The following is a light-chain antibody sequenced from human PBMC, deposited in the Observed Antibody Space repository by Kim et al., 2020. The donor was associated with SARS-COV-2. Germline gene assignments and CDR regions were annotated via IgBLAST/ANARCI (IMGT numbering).Light chain of an antibody. CDR3: SSYTSSSTPV. V-gene: IGLV2-14*03. CDR2: DVS. J-gene: IGLJ3*02. CDR1: HSDVGGYDY. Sequence: GPSITLTRTGTHSDVGGYDYVSWYQQHPGKAPKLMIYDVSNRPSGVSNRFSGSKSGNTASLTISGLQAEAEADYYCSSYTSSSTPVFGGGTQLTVL.